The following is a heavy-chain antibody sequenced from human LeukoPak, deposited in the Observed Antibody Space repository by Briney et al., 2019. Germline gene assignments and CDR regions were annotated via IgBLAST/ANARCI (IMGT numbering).Heavy chain of an antibody. CDR1: GFTFSDYY. D-gene: IGHD4-17*01. Sequence: PGGSLRLSCAASGFTFSDYYMSWIRQAPGKGLEWVAVISYDGSNKYYADSVKGRFTISGDNSKNTLYLQMNSLRAEDTAVYYCAKAVRTTVTTVPDYWGQGTLVAVSS. J-gene: IGHJ4*02. V-gene: IGHV3-30*18. CDR2: ISYDGSNK. CDR3: AKAVRTTVTTVPDY.